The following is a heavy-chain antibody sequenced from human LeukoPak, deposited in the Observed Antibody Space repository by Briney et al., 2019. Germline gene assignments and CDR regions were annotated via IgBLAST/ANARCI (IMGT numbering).Heavy chain of an antibody. D-gene: IGHD1-1*01. CDR3: AKANWNDGGEVAY. CDR1: GFTFSNAW. V-gene: IGHV3-15*01. Sequence: GGSLRLSCAASGFTFSNAWMSWVRQAPGKGLEWVGRIKSKTHGGTTDYAAPVKGRFTISRDDSKNTVYLQMDSLRAEDTAVYYCAKANWNDGGEVAYWGQGTLGTVSS. CDR2: IKSKTHGGTT. J-gene: IGHJ1*01.